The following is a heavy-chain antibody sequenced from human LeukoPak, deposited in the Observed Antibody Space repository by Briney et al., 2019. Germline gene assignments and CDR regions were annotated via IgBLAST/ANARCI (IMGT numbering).Heavy chain of an antibody. Sequence: SETLSLTCAVYGGSFSGYYWSWIRQPPGKGLEWIGEINHSGSTNYNPSLKSRVTMSVDPSKNQFSLRLSSLTAADTAVYYCARAGWFGEFYGPLDYWGQGSLVTVSS. J-gene: IGHJ4*02. V-gene: IGHV4-34*01. D-gene: IGHD3-10*01. CDR1: GGSFSGYY. CDR3: ARAGWFGEFYGPLDY. CDR2: INHSGST.